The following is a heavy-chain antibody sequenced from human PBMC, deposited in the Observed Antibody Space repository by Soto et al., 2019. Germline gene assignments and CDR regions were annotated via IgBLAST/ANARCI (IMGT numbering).Heavy chain of an antibody. Sequence: QVQLVQSGAEVKRPGSSVKVSCKASGDTFNFYSINWVRQAPGVGLEWMGRVNPIVSMSNYAQKFQGRVTRTADKSTSTAYMELSSLRSEDTAIYYGASSYGSGYRAFDYWGQGALVTVSS. D-gene: IGHD3-10*01. CDR3: ASSYGSGYRAFDY. CDR2: VNPIVSMS. V-gene: IGHV1-69*02. J-gene: IGHJ4*02. CDR1: GDTFNFYS.